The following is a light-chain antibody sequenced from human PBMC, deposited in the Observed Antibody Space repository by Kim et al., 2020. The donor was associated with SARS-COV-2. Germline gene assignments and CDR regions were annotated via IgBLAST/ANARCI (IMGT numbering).Light chain of an antibody. J-gene: IGKJ4*01. Sequence: PGERATLSCRASQSVSSNSLAWYQQKPGQAPRLLIYGASSRATGIPDRFSGSASGTDFTLTINRLEPEDFAVYYCQQYAGSPLTFGGGTKLEI. V-gene: IGKV3-20*01. CDR2: GAS. CDR3: QQYAGSPLT. CDR1: QSVSSNS.